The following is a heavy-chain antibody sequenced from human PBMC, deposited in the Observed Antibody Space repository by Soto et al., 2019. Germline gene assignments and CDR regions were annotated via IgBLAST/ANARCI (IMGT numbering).Heavy chain of an antibody. D-gene: IGHD3-22*01. CDR3: AAYYYDSSGYPGRRLYYYYYYGMDV. V-gene: IGHV1-69*13. J-gene: IGHJ6*02. CDR1: GGTFSSYA. CDR2: IIPIFGTA. Sequence: SVKVSCKASGGTFSSYAISWVRQAPGQGLEWMGGIIPIFGTANYAQKFQGRVTITADESTSTAYMELSSLRSEDTAVYYCAAYYYDSSGYPGRRLYYYYYYGMDVWGQGNTVTVSS.